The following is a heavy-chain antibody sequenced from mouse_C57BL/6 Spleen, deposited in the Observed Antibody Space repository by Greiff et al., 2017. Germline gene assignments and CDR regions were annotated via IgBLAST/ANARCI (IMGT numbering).Heavy chain of an antibody. V-gene: IGHV1-19*01. Sequence: EVQLQESGPVLVKPGASVKMSCKASGYTFTDYYMNWVKQSHGKSLEWIGVINPYNGGTSYNQKFKGKATLTVDKSSSTAYMELNSLTSEDSAVXYCARDYYDYDGIFDYWGQGTTLTVSS. D-gene: IGHD2-4*01. CDR1: GYTFTDYY. CDR2: INPYNGGT. J-gene: IGHJ2*01. CDR3: ARDYYDYDGIFDY.